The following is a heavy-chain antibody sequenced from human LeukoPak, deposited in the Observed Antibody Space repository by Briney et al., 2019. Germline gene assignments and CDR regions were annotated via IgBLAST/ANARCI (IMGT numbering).Heavy chain of an antibody. Sequence: PGGSLRLSCAASGFTFSNYGMHWVRQAPGKGLEWVAFIRYDGSNKYYADSVKGRFTISRDNSKNTLYLQMNSLRAEDTAVYYCAKDLYSATSSGYYPDYWGQGTLVTVSS. V-gene: IGHV3-30*02. CDR1: GFTFSNYG. J-gene: IGHJ4*02. D-gene: IGHD3-22*01. CDR3: AKDLYSATSSGYYPDY. CDR2: IRYDGSNK.